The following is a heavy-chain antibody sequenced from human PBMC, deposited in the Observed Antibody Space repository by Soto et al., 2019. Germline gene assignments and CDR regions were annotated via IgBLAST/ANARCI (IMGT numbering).Heavy chain of an antibody. CDR3: ARRYGGNFDY. CDR1: GGSISSYY. D-gene: IGHD5-12*01. J-gene: IGHJ4*02. CDR2: MYYSGST. Sequence: QVQLQESGPGLVKPSETLSLTCTVSGGSISSYYWSWIRQPPGKGLEWIGYMYYSGSTNYNPSLKSQDTISLDTTKNQFSLKLSSVNAADTAVYYCARRYGGNFDYWGQGTLVTVSS. V-gene: IGHV4-59*08.